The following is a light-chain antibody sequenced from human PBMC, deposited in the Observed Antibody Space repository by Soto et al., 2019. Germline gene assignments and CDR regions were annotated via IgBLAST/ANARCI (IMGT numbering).Light chain of an antibody. CDR3: SSYTTSSPHWV. CDR2: EVS. Sequence: QSALTQPASVSGSPGQSITISCTGTSSDVGVYNYVSWYQQHPGKAPKLMIYEVSNRPSGVSNRFSGSKSGNTASLTISGLQAEDEADYYCSSYTTSSPHWVFGGGTKLTVL. CDR1: SSDVGVYNY. J-gene: IGLJ3*02. V-gene: IGLV2-14*01.